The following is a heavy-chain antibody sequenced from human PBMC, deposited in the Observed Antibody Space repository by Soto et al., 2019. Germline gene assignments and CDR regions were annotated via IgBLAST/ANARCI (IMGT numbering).Heavy chain of an antibody. D-gene: IGHD1-7*01. J-gene: IGHJ4*02. CDR2: ISYDGSNK. CDR1: GFTFSSYG. CDR3: AKEAITGTTTYFDY. Sequence: PGGSLRLSCAASGFTFSSYGMHWVRQAPGKGLEWVAVISYDGSNKYYADSVKGRFTISRDNSKNTLYLQMNSLRAEDTAVYYCAKEAITGTTTYFDYWGQGTLVTVSS. V-gene: IGHV3-30*18.